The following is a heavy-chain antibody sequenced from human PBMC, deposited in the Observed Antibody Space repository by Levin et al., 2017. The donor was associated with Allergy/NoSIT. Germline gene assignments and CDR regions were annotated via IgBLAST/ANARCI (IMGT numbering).Heavy chain of an antibody. CDR2: ISSSGSTI. D-gene: IGHD5-12*01. Sequence: GESLKISCAASGFTFSDYYMSWIRQAPGKGLEWVSYISSSGSTIYYADSVKGRFTISRDNAKNSLYLQMNSLRAEDTAVYYCAREHGGGYSGYDATRNWFDPWGQGTLVTVSS. V-gene: IGHV3-11*01. CDR1: GFTFSDYY. CDR3: AREHGGGYSGYDATRNWFDP. J-gene: IGHJ5*02.